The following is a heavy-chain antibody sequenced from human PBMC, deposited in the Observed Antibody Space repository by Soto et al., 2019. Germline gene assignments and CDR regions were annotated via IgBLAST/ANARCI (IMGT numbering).Heavy chain of an antibody. CDR2: TYYRSKWYN. V-gene: IGHV6-1*01. CDR3: ARSTMSAVVTPPFDY. J-gene: IGHJ4*02. D-gene: IGHD3-10*02. Sequence: SQTLSLTCAISGDSVSSNSAAWNWIRQSPSRGLEWLGRTYYRSKWYNGYAVSVKSRITINPDTSKNQFSLQLNSVTPEDTAVYYCARSTMSAVVTPPFDYWGQGTLVTVSS. CDR1: GDSVSSNSAA.